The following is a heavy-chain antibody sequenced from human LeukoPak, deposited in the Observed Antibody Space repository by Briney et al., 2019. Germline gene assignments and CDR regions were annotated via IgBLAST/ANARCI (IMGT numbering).Heavy chain of an antibody. CDR3: ARREYGSGSYHLVY. Sequence: ASVKVSCKASGYAFTSYDINWVRQATGQGLEWMGWMNPNSGNTGYAQKFQGRVTMTTNTSISTAYMELSSLRSEDTAVYYCARREYGSGSYHLVYWGQGTLVTVSS. V-gene: IGHV1-8*01. J-gene: IGHJ4*02. CDR1: GYAFTSYD. D-gene: IGHD3-10*01. CDR2: MNPNSGNT.